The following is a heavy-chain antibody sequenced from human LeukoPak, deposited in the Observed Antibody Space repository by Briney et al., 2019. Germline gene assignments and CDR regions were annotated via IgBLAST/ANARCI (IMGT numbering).Heavy chain of an antibody. CDR1: GCTFSSYA. CDR3: AKDQYSSSWYSHGMDV. D-gene: IGHD6-13*01. J-gene: IGHJ6*02. CDR2: ISGSGGST. V-gene: IGHV3-23*01. Sequence: GGSLRLSCAASGCTFSSYAMSWVRQAPGKGLEWVSAISGSGGSTYYADSVKGRFTISRDNSKNTLYLQMNSLRAEDTAVYYCAKDQYSSSWYSHGMDVWGQGTTVTVSS.